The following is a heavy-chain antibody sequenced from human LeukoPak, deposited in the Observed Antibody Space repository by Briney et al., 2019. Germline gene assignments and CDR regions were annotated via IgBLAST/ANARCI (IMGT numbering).Heavy chain of an antibody. J-gene: IGHJ4*02. CDR2: INPNSGGT. CDR1: GYTFTSYG. V-gene: IGHV1-2*02. CDR3: ARAPRVVIPDY. Sequence: GASVKVSCKASGYTFTSYGISWVRQAPGQGLEWMGWINPNSGGTNYAQKFQGRVTMTRDTSISTAYMELSRLRSDDTAVYYCARAPRVVIPDYWGQGTLVTVSS. D-gene: IGHD3-3*01.